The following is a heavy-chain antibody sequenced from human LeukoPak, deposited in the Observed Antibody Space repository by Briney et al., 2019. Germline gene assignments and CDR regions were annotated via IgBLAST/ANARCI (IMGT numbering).Heavy chain of an antibody. CDR3: ASISTTVVTLVDY. J-gene: IGHJ4*02. D-gene: IGHD4-23*01. CDR2: IKQDGSEK. V-gene: IGHV3-7*01. Sequence: PGGSLRLSCAASGFTFSTYWMSWVRQAPGKGLEWVANIKQDGSEKYYVDSVKGRFTISRDNAKKSLYLQMNSLRAEDTAVYYCASISTTVVTLVDYWGQGTLVTVSS. CDR1: GFTFSTYW.